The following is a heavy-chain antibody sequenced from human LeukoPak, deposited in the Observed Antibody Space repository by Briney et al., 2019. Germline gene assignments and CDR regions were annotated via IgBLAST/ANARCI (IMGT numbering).Heavy chain of an antibody. CDR3: ARGMDYFDY. Sequence: KPSETLSLTCTVSGGSISSYYWSWIRQPPGEGLEWIGYIYYSGSTNYNPSLKSRVTISVDTSKNQFSLKLSSVTAADTAVYYCARGMDYFDYWGQGTLVTVSS. CDR1: GGSISSYY. CDR2: IYYSGST. D-gene: IGHD2-2*03. V-gene: IGHV4-59*01. J-gene: IGHJ4*02.